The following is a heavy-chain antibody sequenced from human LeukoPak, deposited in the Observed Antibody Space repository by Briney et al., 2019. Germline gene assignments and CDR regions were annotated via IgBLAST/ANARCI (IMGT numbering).Heavy chain of an antibody. D-gene: IGHD5-12*01. J-gene: IGHJ4*02. CDR3: ASPSLSVSNGYDSPFVY. CDR1: GGTFSGFA. V-gene: IGHV1-69*13. Sequence: GASVKVSCKASGGTFSGFAISWVRQAPGQGLEWMGGIIPIFGTANYAPNFQGRVMIIADESTSTAYMELSSLRSEDTAVYYCASPSLSVSNGYDSPFVYWGQGTLVTVSS. CDR2: IIPIFGTA.